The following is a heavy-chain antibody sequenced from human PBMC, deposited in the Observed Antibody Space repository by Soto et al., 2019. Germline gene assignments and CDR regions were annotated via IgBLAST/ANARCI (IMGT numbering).Heavy chain of an antibody. Sequence: TSETLSLTCTVSGGSISSGGYYWSWIRQHPGKGLEWIGYIYYSGSTYYNPSLKSRVTISVDTSKNQFSLKLSSVTAADTAVYYCARAVYYYDSSGYYRTWFFDLWGRGTLVTVSS. V-gene: IGHV4-31*03. CDR2: IYYSGST. CDR3: ARAVYYYDSSGYYRTWFFDL. J-gene: IGHJ2*01. D-gene: IGHD3-22*01. CDR1: GGSISSGGYY.